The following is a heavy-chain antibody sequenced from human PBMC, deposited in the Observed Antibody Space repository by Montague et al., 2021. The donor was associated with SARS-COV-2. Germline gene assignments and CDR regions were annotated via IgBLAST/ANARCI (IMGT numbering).Heavy chain of an antibody. CDR2: IYYSGST. J-gene: IGHJ3*02. CDR1: GGSISSYY. Sequence: SETLSLTCTVSGGSISSYYWSWIRQPPGKGLEWIGNIYYSGSTXXXPSXKSRVTISVDTSKNQFSLKLSSVTAADTAVYYCARGSGWMGNAFDIWGQGTMVTVSS. CDR3: ARGSGWMGNAFDI. D-gene: IGHD6-19*01. V-gene: IGHV4-59*01.